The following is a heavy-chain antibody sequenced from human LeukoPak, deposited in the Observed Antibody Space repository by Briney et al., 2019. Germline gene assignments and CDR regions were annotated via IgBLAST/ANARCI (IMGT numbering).Heavy chain of an antibody. J-gene: IGHJ6*02. CDR3: ARVNRPYGMDV. CDR1: GFTFSSYE. V-gene: IGHV3-48*03. Sequence: GGSLRLSCAASGFTFSSYEMNWVRQAPGKGLEWVSYISSSGSTIYCADSVKGRFTISRDNAKNSLYLQMNSLRAEDTAVYYCARVNRPYGMDVWGQGTTVTASS. CDR2: ISSSGSTI.